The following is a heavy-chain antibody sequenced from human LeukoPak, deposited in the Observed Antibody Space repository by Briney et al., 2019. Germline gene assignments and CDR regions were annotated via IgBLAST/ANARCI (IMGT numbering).Heavy chain of an antibody. V-gene: IGHV3-23*01. D-gene: IGHD3-22*01. Sequence: GGSLRLSCAASGVTISSYSMSWVRRPPGKGLEWVSAISDSGGSTYYADSVKGRFTSSRDNSNNTLYLQMNSLRAEDTAVYYWARDRPDYYDSSGYNAFDIWGQGTMVTVSS. CDR1: GVTISSYS. CDR3: ARDRPDYYDSSGYNAFDI. J-gene: IGHJ3*02. CDR2: ISDSGGST.